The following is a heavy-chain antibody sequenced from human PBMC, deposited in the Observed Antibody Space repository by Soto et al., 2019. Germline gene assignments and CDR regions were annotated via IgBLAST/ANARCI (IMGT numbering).Heavy chain of an antibody. CDR3: AREGVYSDYGDAFDI. D-gene: IGHD5-12*01. V-gene: IGHV3-23*01. J-gene: IGHJ3*02. CDR1: GFTFSSNA. Sequence: VGSLRLSCAGSGFTFSSNAMSWVRQAPGKGLEWVSHISGSGGVTYYADSVKGRFTISRDNSKNTLNLQMNRLRVEDTAVYYCAREGVYSDYGDAFDIWGQGTMVTVSS. CDR2: ISGSGGVT.